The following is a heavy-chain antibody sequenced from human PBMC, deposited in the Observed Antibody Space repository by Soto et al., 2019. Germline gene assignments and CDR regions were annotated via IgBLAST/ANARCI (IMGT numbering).Heavy chain of an antibody. V-gene: IGHV1-58*01. CDR1: GVSFTSSA. CDR2: IVVGSGNT. Sequence: SVKLSCKACGVSFTSSAVQWVRQARGQRLEWIGWIVVGSGNTNYAQKFQERVTITRDMSTSTAYMELSSLRSEDTAVYYCAADGISTDYFDYWGQGTLVTVSS. D-gene: IGHD1-20*01. CDR3: AADGISTDYFDY. J-gene: IGHJ4*02.